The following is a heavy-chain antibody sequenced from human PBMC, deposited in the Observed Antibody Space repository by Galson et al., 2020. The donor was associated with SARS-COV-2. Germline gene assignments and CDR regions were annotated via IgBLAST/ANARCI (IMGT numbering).Heavy chain of an antibody. CDR2: IYYSGST. CDR3: AGDGSALYDSSGYPFDY. V-gene: IGHV4-39*07. J-gene: IGHJ4*02. Sequence: SETLSLTCTVSGGSISSSSYYWGWIRQPPGQGLEWIGSIYYSGSTYYNPSLKSRVTISVDTSKNQFSLKLSSVTAADTAVYYCAGDGSALYDSSGYPFDYWGQGTLVTVSS. D-gene: IGHD3-22*01. CDR1: GGSISSSSYY.